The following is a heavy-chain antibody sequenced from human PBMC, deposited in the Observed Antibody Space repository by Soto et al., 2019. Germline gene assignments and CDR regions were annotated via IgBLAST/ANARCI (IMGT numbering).Heavy chain of an antibody. J-gene: IGHJ6*02. CDR1: GGTFSSYA. CDR3: ARRIAARPLVYYYYGMDV. Sequence: ASVKVSCKASGGTFSSYAISWVRQAPGQGLEWMGGIIPIFGTANYAQKFQGRVTITADESTSTAYMELSSLRSEDTAVYYCARRIAARPLVYYYYGMDVWGQGTTVTVSS. D-gene: IGHD6-6*01. V-gene: IGHV1-69*13. CDR2: IIPIFGTA.